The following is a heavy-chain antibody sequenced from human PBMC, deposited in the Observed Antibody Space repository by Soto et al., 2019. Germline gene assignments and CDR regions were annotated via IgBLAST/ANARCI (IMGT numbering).Heavy chain of an antibody. Sequence: GASVKVSCAASGFTFSSYAMSWVRQAPGKGLGWVSTISGSGGSTYYADSVKGRFTISRDNSKNTLYLRVNSLRAEDTAVYYCAKNYDFWSGYYTDYYYYYGMDVWGQGTTVTVSS. J-gene: IGHJ6*02. CDR1: GFTFSSYA. CDR3: AKNYDFWSGYYTDYYYYYGMDV. D-gene: IGHD3-3*01. V-gene: IGHV3-23*01. CDR2: ISGSGGST.